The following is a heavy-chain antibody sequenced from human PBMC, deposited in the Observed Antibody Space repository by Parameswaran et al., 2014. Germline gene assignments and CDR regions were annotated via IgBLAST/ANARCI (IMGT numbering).Heavy chain of an antibody. CDR3: ARRESWDGPFDY. Sequence: WIRQPPGKGLEWMGIIYPGDSDTRYSPSFQGQVTISADKSISTAYLQWSSLKASDTAMYYCARRESWDGPFDYWGQGTLVTVSS. CDR2: IYPGDSDT. D-gene: IGHD6-13*01. J-gene: IGHJ4*02. V-gene: IGHV5-51*01.